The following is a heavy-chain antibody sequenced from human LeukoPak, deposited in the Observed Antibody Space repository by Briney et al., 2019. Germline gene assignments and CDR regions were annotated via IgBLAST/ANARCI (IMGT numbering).Heavy chain of an antibody. CDR1: AFTLSNYS. V-gene: IGHV3-48*01. CDR2: ISSSSRTI. Sequence: PGGSLRLSCAASAFTLSNYSMAWVRQAPGKGLEWISYISSSSRTIYYADSVKGRFTISRDNAKNSLSVQMTTLRAEDTAVYYCARLFRNGYYPISFDHYYGMDVWGQGTTVTVSS. D-gene: IGHD3-3*01. CDR3: ARLFRNGYYPISFDHYYGMDV. J-gene: IGHJ6*02.